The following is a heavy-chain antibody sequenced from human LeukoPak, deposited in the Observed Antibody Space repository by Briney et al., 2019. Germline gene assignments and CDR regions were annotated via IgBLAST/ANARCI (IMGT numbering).Heavy chain of an antibody. D-gene: IGHD5-12*01. Sequence: PSETLSLTCAVYGGSFSGYYWSWIRQPPGKGLEWIGSIYHSGTTYYNPSLKSRVTISADTSKNQFSLKLNSVTAADTAVYYCARLGGEWLRFFDNWGQGTLVTVSS. V-gene: IGHV4-34*01. CDR3: ARLGGEWLRFFDN. CDR2: IYHSGTT. J-gene: IGHJ4*02. CDR1: GGSFSGYY.